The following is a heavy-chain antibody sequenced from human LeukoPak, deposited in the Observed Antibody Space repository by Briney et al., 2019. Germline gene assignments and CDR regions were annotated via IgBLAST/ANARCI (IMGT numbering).Heavy chain of an antibody. J-gene: IGHJ4*02. Sequence: GASVEVSCKASGYTFTGYYKHWVRQAPGQGLEWMGWINPNSGGTNYAQKFQGRVTMTRDTSISTAYMELSRLRSDDTAVYYCARALKRSGGSCYLGYWGQGTLVTVSS. V-gene: IGHV1-2*02. CDR1: GYTFTGYY. D-gene: IGHD2-15*01. CDR2: INPNSGGT. CDR3: ARALKRSGGSCYLGY.